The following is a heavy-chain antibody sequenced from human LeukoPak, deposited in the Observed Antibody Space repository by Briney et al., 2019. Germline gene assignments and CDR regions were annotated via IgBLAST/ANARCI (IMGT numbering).Heavy chain of an antibody. CDR2: INPSGGST. V-gene: IGHV1-46*01. J-gene: IGHJ4*02. CDR3: ARAPKYYGSGSYFDY. D-gene: IGHD3-10*01. CDR1: GYTFTSYY. Sequence: ASVKVSCKASGYTFTSYYMHWVRQAPGQGLEWMGIINPSGGSTSYAQKFQGRVTMTRDTSTSTVYMELSSLRSEDTAVYYCARAPKYYGSGSYFDYWGQGTLVTVSS.